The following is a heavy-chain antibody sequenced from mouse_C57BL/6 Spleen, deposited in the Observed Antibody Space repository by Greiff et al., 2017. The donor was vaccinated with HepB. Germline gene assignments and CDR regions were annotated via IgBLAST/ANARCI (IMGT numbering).Heavy chain of an antibody. CDR3: VRDGHYGYDIYAMDY. V-gene: IGHV10-3*01. CDR1: GFTFNTYA. J-gene: IGHJ4*01. Sequence: EVQLVESGGGLVQPKGSLKLSCAASGFTFNTYAMHWVRQAPGKGLEWVARIRSKSSNYATYYADSVKDRFTISRDDSQSMLYLQMNNLKTEDTAMYYCVRDGHYGYDIYAMDYWGQGTSVTVSS. D-gene: IGHD2-2*01. CDR2: IRSKSSNYAT.